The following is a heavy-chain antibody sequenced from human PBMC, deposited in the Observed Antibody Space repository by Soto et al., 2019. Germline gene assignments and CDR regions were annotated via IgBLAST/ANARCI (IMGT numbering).Heavy chain of an antibody. CDR1: GYTFTSYD. Sequence: QVQLVQSGAEVKKPGASVKVSCKASGYTFTSYDINWVRQATGQGLEWMGWMNPNSGNTGYAQKFQGRVTMTRNTSISTAYMELSSLRSEDTAVYYCARRGYCSSTSCYGPEDYWGQGTLVTVSS. V-gene: IGHV1-8*01. J-gene: IGHJ4*02. CDR3: ARRGYCSSTSCYGPEDY. CDR2: MNPNSGNT. D-gene: IGHD2-2*01.